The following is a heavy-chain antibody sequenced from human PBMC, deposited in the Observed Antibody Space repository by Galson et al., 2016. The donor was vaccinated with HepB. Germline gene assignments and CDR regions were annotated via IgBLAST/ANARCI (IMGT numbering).Heavy chain of an antibody. J-gene: IGHJ6*02. V-gene: IGHV3-53*01. CDR3: ARELDINYSGMDV. CDR1: GFSVSKNY. D-gene: IGHD5-12*01. CDR2: IYTTRET. Sequence: SLRLSCAASGFSVSKNYIMWVRQAPGRGLKWVSVIYTTRETYYEDSVKGRFTISRDDSKNMVYLHMNSVRADDSAHYFCARELDINYSGMDVWGRGTTVIVSS.